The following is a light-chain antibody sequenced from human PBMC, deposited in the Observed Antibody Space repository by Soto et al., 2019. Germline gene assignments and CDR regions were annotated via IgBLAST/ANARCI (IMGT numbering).Light chain of an antibody. CDR1: QSVSSSY. Sequence: EIVLTQTPGTLSLSPGERDTLSCRASQSVSSSYLAWYQQQPGQAPRLLIYGAFNWATGIPDRFSGSGSGTDFTLACSRLEPEDFAVYYCQQYGDSPATFGPGTKVYIK. CDR2: GAF. V-gene: IGKV3-20*01. J-gene: IGKJ3*01. CDR3: QQYGDSPAT.